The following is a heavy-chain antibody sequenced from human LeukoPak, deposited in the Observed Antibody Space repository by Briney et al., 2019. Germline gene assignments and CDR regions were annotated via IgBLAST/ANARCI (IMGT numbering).Heavy chain of an antibody. J-gene: IGHJ4*02. D-gene: IGHD1-26*01. CDR1: GFSFSSYS. V-gene: IGHV3-48*01. CDR3: ATQWELHPAF. Sequence: GGSLRLSCAASGFSFSSYSMNWVRQAPGKGLEWVAYITRSSSAGYYPDSVKGRFTISRDNAKNSLYLQMNSLRAADTAVYYCATQWELHPAFWGQGTLVTVS. CDR2: ITRSSSAG.